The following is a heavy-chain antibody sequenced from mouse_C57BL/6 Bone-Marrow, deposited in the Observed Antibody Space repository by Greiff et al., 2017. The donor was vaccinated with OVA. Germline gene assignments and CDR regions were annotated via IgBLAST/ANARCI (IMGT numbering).Heavy chain of an antibody. J-gene: IGHJ2*01. Sequence: QVQLQQPGAELVRPGTSVKLSCKASGYTFTSYWMPWVKQRPGQGLEWIGVIDPSDSYTNYNQKFKGKATLTVDTSSSTSYMQLSILTSEDSAVYYSARSVFITTVVAKGYWGQGTTLTVSS. CDR3: ARSVFITTVVAKGY. D-gene: IGHD1-1*01. CDR2: IDPSDSYT. CDR1: GYTFTSYW. V-gene: IGHV1-59*01.